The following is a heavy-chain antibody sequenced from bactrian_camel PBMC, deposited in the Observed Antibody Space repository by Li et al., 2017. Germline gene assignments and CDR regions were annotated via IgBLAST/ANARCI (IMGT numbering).Heavy chain of an antibody. D-gene: IGHD6*01. Sequence: HVQLVESGGGSVQPGGSLRLSCAISGTPSPGYCVGWFRQAPGQGREGIAGFHSQGRTRYTDAVKGRFTVSKDNTKNTVYLQMNSLKPDDTGMYYCAARACYYGTSIVFSSSSYTYWGQGTQVTVS. CDR1: GTPSPGYC. CDR3: AARACYYGTSIVFSSSSYTY. J-gene: IGHJ4*01. V-gene: IGHV3S9*01. CDR2: FHSQGRT.